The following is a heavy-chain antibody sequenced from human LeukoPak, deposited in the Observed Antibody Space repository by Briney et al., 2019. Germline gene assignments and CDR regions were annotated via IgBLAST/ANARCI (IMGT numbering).Heavy chain of an antibody. CDR3: AVRGYSGYDTSYFDY. D-gene: IGHD5-12*01. CDR1: GFTFSSYW. Sequence: GGSLRLSCAASGFTFSSYWMHWVRHAPGKGLVWVSRINSDGSSTSYADSVKGRFTISRDNAKNTLYLQMKSLRAEGTAVYYCAVRGYSGYDTSYFDYRGQGTLVTVSS. V-gene: IGHV3-74*01. CDR2: INSDGSST. J-gene: IGHJ4*02.